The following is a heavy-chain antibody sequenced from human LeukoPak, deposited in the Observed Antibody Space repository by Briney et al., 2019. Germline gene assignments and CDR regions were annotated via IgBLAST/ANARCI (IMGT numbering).Heavy chain of an antibody. CDR2: ISSSGSII. V-gene: IGHV3-48*03. CDR1: GFTLRSYE. Sequence: GGSLRLSCGASGFTLRSYEMNWVRQAPGKGLEWVSYISSSGSIIYYADSVKGRFTISRDNSKNTLYLQMNSLRAEDTAVYYCARDPAYCSSTSCYVWQSGVDYWGQGTLVTVSS. J-gene: IGHJ4*02. D-gene: IGHD2-2*01. CDR3: ARDPAYCSSTSCYVWQSGVDY.